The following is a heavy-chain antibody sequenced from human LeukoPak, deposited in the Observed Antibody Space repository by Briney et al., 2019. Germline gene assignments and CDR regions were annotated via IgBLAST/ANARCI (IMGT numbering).Heavy chain of an antibody. CDR1: GGTFSSYA. CDR2: IIPIFGTA. V-gene: IGHV1-69*05. D-gene: IGHD4-17*01. Sequence: GASVKVSCKASGGTFSSYAISWVRHAPGQGLEWMGGIIPIFGTANYAQKFQGRVTITTDESTSTAYMELSSLRSEDTAVYYCARETVGTVRGDATPWFDPWGQGTLVTVSS. CDR3: ARETVGTVRGDATPWFDP. J-gene: IGHJ5*02.